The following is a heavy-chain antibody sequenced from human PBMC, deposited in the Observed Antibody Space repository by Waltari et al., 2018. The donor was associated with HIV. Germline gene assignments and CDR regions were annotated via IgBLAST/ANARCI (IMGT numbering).Heavy chain of an antibody. CDR1: GFTLFACA. D-gene: IGHD1-26*01. CDR2: IISRGNNYAA. Sequence: QLVEAGGGAVHPRGSLTRTCAGSGFTLFACAIHGVRRAAGKGREWVGRIISRGNNYAATDSASASGRFSISRDYSNYKGFRQMTSRTADDTALDYGTSLEGLRLGDAALFGSWGQGTLVTVSS. V-gene: IGHV3-73*01. CDR3: TSLEGLRLGDAALFGS. J-gene: IGHJ5*02.